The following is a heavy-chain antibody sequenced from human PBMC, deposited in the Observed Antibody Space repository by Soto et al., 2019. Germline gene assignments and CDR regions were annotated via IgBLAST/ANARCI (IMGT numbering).Heavy chain of an antibody. J-gene: IGHJ6*02. V-gene: IGHV4-39*02. CDR1: GGSISSESYY. D-gene: IGHD1-26*01. CDR2: VYYSGTT. CDR3: AREPGQVDIGRYLYYGLDV. Sequence: NPSETLSLTCTVSGGSISSESYYWNWIRQSPGKGLEWIGSVYYSGTTYYSPYLKSRVSISINTSKNQFSLQLITVTAADTAVYYCAREPGQVDIGRYLYYGLDVWGLGTTVTVSS.